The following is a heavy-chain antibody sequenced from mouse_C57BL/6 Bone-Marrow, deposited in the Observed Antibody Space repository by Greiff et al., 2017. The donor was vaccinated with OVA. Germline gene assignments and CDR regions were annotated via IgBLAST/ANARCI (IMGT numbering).Heavy chain of an antibody. CDR1: GFTFSDYY. V-gene: IGHV5-16*01. D-gene: IGHD2-2*01. CDR3: ARWLPDAMDY. CDR2: INYDGSST. J-gene: IGHJ4*01. Sequence: EVQLVESEGGLVQPGSSMKLSCTASGFTFSDYYMAWVRQVPEKGLEWVANINYDGSSTYYLDSLKSRFIISRDNAKNILYLQMSSLKSEDTATYYCARWLPDAMDYWGQGTSVTVSS.